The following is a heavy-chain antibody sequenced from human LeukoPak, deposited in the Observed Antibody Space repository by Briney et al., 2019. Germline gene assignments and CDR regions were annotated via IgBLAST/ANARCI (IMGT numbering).Heavy chain of an antibody. CDR2: VFYSGIT. Sequence: SETLSLTCTVSGDSTSNINYYWGWIRQPPGKGLEWIGRVFYSGITFYNPSLTSRLTISVDTSRNQFSLKLSSVTAADTAIYYCARRDCSRSSCFYWSFDLWGRGTLLTVSS. V-gene: IGHV4-39*07. CDR3: ARRDCSRSSCFYWSFDL. J-gene: IGHJ2*01. D-gene: IGHD2-2*01. CDR1: GDSTSNINYY.